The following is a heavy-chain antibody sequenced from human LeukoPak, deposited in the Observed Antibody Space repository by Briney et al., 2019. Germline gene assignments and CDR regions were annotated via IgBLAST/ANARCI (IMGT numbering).Heavy chain of an antibody. J-gene: IGHJ4*02. CDR3: AREDGGNPGLFGY. V-gene: IGHV1-18*01. Sequence: SVKVSCKASGYTFIGYSISWVRQAPGHGLEWMGWITPYNGNTNYVQNFQGRVTMTTDTSTSTAYMELRSLRSDDTAVYYCAREDGGNPGLFGYWGQGTLVTVSS. CDR1: GYTFIGYS. D-gene: IGHD4-23*01. CDR2: ITPYNGNT.